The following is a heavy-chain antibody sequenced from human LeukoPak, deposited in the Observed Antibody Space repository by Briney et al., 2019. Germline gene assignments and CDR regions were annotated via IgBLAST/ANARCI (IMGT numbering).Heavy chain of an antibody. Sequence: GASVRVSCKASGYTFTSYDINWVRQVTGQGLEWMGWMNPNSGNTGYAQKFQGRVTITRNTSISTAYMELSSLRSEDTAVYYCARESNYYDSSGYLGSTHFDYWGQGTLVTVSS. D-gene: IGHD3-22*01. CDR1: GYTFTSYD. J-gene: IGHJ4*02. V-gene: IGHV1-8*03. CDR2: MNPNSGNT. CDR3: ARESNYYDSSGYLGSTHFDY.